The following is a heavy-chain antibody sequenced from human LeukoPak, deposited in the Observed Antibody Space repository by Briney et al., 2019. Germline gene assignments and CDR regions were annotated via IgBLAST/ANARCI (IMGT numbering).Heavy chain of an antibody. Sequence: SETLSLTCTVSGDSVSNGNYYWSWLRQPPGKALEWIGYIYYTGKTYYNPSLEGRVTILVDTSRNHFSVKLSSVTAADTAVYYCAGSQNYYGSGDYWSQGTLVTVSS. V-gene: IGHV4-61*03. J-gene: IGHJ4*02. CDR1: GDSVSNGNYY. D-gene: IGHD3-10*01. CDR3: AGSQNYYGSGDY. CDR2: IYYTGKT.